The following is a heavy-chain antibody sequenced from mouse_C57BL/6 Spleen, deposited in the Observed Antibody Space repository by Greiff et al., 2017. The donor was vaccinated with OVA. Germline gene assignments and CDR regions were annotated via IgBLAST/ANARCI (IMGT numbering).Heavy chain of an antibody. J-gene: IGHJ3*01. Sequence: QVQLQQPGAELVMPGASVKLSCKASGYTFTSYWMHWVKQRPGQGLEWIGEIDPSDSYTNYNQKFKGKSTLTVDKSSSTAYMQLSSLTSEDSAVYYCARLQETAQASTCAYWGQGTLVTVSA. CDR1: GYTFTSYW. D-gene: IGHD3-2*02. CDR2: IDPSDSYT. V-gene: IGHV1-69*01. CDR3: ARLQETAQASTCAY.